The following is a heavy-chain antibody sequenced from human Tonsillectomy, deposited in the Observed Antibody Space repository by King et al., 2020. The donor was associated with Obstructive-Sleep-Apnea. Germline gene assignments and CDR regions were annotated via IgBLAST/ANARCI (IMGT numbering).Heavy chain of an antibody. CDR3: ARVDDNSGCFYFDY. D-gene: IGHD6-19*01. V-gene: IGHV4-39*07. Sequence: LQLQESGPGLVKPSETLSLTCTVSGGSISSSSYYWGWIRQPPGKGLEWIGSIFYTVSTYYNSSLKSRVTISVDTSKNQFSRKLSSVTAADTAVYYCARVDDNSGCFYFDYWGQGTLATVSS. J-gene: IGHJ4*02. CDR2: IFYTVST. CDR1: GGSISSSSYY.